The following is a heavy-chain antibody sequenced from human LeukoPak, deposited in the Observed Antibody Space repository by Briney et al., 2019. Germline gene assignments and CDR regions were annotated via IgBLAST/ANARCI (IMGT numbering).Heavy chain of an antibody. CDR3: ARRNYDILTGYYNDYFDY. CDR2: IYPSDSDA. Sequence: GESLKISCKASGYRFTSYWIGWVRQMPRKGLEWVGIIYPSDSDARYSPSFQGQVTISADKSINTAYLQWSSLKASDTAMYYCARRNYDILTGYYNDYFDYWGQGTLVTVSS. J-gene: IGHJ4*02. D-gene: IGHD3-9*01. CDR1: GYRFTSYW. V-gene: IGHV5-51*01.